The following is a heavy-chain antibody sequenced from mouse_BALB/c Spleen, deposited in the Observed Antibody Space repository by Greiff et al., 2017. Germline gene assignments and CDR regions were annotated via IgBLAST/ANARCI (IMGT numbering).Heavy chain of an antibody. CDR1: GYSITSDYA. Sequence: EVKLVESGPGLVKPSQSLSLTCTVTGYSITSDYAWNWIRQFPGNKLEWMGYISYSGSTSYNPSLKSRISITRDTSKNQFFLQLNSVTTEDTATYYCARRDYYGSAYYAMDYWGQGTSVTVSS. D-gene: IGHD1-1*01. V-gene: IGHV3-2*02. J-gene: IGHJ4*01. CDR3: ARRDYYGSAYYAMDY. CDR2: ISYSGST.